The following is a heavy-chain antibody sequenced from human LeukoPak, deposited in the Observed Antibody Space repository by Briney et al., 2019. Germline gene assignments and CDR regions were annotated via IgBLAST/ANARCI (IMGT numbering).Heavy chain of an antibody. V-gene: IGHV4-61*02. Sequence: KSSETLSLTCTVSGGSISSGSYYWSWIRQPAGKGLEWIGRIYTSGSTNYNPSLKSRVTISVDTSKNQFSLKLSSVTAADTAVYYCARGGQWLAQGYFDYWGQGTLVTVSS. CDR1: GGSISSGSYY. CDR3: ARGGQWLAQGYFDY. CDR2: IYTSGST. J-gene: IGHJ4*02. D-gene: IGHD6-19*01.